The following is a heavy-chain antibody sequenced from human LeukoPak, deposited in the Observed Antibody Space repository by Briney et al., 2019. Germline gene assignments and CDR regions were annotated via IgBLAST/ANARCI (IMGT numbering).Heavy chain of an antibody. D-gene: IGHD5-24*01. Sequence: GGSLRLSCAASGFTFNNYAMNWVRQAPGKGLEWVSLVSSSGANAYYVDSVKGRFTISRDNSRNTVSLQMNSLRGEDTAVYYCTTVRPGRWPLDHWGQGTLVTVSS. CDR1: GFTFNNYA. CDR3: TTVRPGRWPLDH. CDR2: VSSSGANA. V-gene: IGHV3-23*01. J-gene: IGHJ4*02.